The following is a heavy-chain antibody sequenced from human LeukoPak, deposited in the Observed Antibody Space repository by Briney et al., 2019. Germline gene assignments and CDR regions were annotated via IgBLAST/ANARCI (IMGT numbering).Heavy chain of an antibody. V-gene: IGHV3-15*01. D-gene: IGHD3-10*01. CDR3: TTTLWFGELPYIN. CDR1: GFTFSTYW. CDR2: IKSKTDGGTT. J-gene: IGHJ4*02. Sequence: GGSLRLSCAASGFTFSTYWMTWVRQAPGKGLEWVGRIKSKTDGGTTDYAAPVKGRFTISRDDSKNTLYLQMNSLKTEDTAVYYCTTTLWFGELPYINWGQGTLVTVSS.